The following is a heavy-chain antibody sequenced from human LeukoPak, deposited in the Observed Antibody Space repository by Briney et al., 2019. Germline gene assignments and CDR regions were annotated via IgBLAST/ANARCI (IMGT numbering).Heavy chain of an antibody. CDR1: GYTFSSYS. J-gene: IGHJ4*02. CDR2: IKQDGSAK. Sequence: GGSLRLSCAASGYTFSSYSMSWVRQAPGKGLEWVANIKQDGSAKSYVDSVKGRFSISRDKAKNSLYLQMNSLRAEDTAVYYCARGGASGSHGYYFDYWGQGTLVTVSS. CDR3: ARGGASGSHGYYFDY. V-gene: IGHV3-7*01. D-gene: IGHD1-26*01.